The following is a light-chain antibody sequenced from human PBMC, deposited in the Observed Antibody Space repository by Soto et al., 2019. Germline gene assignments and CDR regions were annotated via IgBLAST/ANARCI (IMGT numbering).Light chain of an antibody. CDR2: KAS. CDR3: QQYQSLWT. V-gene: IGKV1-5*03. CDR1: QSISSW. J-gene: IGKJ1*01. Sequence: DIQMTQSPSTLSASVGDTVTITCRASQSISSWLAWYQQKPGKAPKVLIYKASSLESGVPSRFSGSGSGKEFTLTISSLQPDASATYYCQQYQSLWTFRQGTKVETK.